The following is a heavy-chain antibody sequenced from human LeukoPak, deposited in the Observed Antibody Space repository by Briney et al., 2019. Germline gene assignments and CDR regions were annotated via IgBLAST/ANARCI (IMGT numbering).Heavy chain of an antibody. CDR1: GVSISSSSYY. V-gene: IGHV4-39*07. CDR2: IYYSGST. J-gene: IGHJ6*03. Sequence: PSETLSLTCTVSGVSISSSSYYWGWIRQPPGKGLEWIGSIYYSGSTYYNPSLKSRVTISVDTSKNQFSLKLSSVTAADTAVYYCAREDYSSSWYILASLYMDVWGKGTTVTVSS. D-gene: IGHD6-13*01. CDR3: AREDYSSSWYILASLYMDV.